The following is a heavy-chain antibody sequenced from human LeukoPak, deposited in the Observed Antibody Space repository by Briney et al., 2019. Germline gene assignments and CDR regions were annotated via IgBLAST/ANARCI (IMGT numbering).Heavy chain of an antibody. D-gene: IGHD4-17*01. CDR1: GFTVSSNY. Sequence: GGSLRLSCAASGFTVSSNYMSWVRQAPGKGLEWVSVIYSGGSTYYADSVKGRSTISRDNSKNTLYLQMNSLRAEDTAVYYCARDERLRRRGFDYWGQGTLVTVSS. CDR3: ARDERLRRRGFDY. J-gene: IGHJ4*02. CDR2: IYSGGST. V-gene: IGHV3-53*01.